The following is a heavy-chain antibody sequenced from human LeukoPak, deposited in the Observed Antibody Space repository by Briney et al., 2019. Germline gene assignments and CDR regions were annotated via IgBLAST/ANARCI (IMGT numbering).Heavy chain of an antibody. Sequence: RGSLRLSCAASGFTFSSYWMHWVRQAPGKGLVWVSRINSDGSSTSYADSVKGRFTISRDNAKNTLYLQMNSLRAEDTAVYYCARDLGGYSSGWTIDYWGRGTLVTVSS. CDR1: GFTFSSYW. CDR2: INSDGSST. V-gene: IGHV3-74*01. CDR3: ARDLGGYSSGWTIDY. J-gene: IGHJ4*02. D-gene: IGHD6-19*01.